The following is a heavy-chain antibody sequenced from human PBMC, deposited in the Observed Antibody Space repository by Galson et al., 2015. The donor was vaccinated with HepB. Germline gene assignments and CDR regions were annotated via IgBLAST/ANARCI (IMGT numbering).Heavy chain of an antibody. CDR1: GFTFSSYG. Sequence: SLRLSCAASGFTFSSYGMHRVRQAPGKGLEWVAVISYDGSNKYYADSVKGRFTISRDNSKNTLYLQMNSLRAEDTAVYYCAKGGPYSSSWYAFDYWGQGTLVTVSS. CDR3: AKGGPYSSSWYAFDY. V-gene: IGHV3-30*18. D-gene: IGHD6-13*01. J-gene: IGHJ4*02. CDR2: ISYDGSNK.